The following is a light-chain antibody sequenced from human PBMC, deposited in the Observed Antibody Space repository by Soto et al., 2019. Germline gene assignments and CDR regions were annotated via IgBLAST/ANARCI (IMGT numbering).Light chain of an antibody. V-gene: IGKV3-15*01. CDR3: QRYNNWPPIT. CDR2: GAS. CDR1: QSVSSN. J-gene: IGKJ5*01. Sequence: EIVMTQSPATLSVSPGERATLSCRASQSVSSNLAWYQQKPGQAPRLLIYGASTRATRIPARFSGSGSGTEFTITISSLQSEDFAVYYCQRYNNWPPITFGHGKRLEIK.